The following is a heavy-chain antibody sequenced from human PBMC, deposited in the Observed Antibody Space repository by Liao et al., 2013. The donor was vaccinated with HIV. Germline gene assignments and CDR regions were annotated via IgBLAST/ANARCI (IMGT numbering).Heavy chain of an antibody. Sequence: QLQLQESGPGLVKPSETLSLTCTVSGGSVSSSNYYWGWLRQPPGKGLEWIANIYHSGTTHYNPSLESRVSISLDTSKNQFSMNLNSVTAADTAVYYCARILRFLNPENRGLFDKWGQGTLVTVSS. CDR3: ARILRFLNPENRGLFDK. V-gene: IGHV4-39*07. D-gene: IGHD3-3*01. J-gene: IGHJ4*02. CDR2: IYHSGTT. CDR1: GGSVSSSNYY.